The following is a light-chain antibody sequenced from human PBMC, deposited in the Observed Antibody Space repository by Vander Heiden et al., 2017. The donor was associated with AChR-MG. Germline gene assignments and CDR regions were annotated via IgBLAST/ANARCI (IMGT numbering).Light chain of an antibody. CDR2: ADA. J-gene: IGKJ1*01. CDR1: QTISTY. Sequence: DIQMTQSPSSLPASLGDRVPLTCRASQTISTYLNWDQQRPGKAQTLIIYADATLQNGVPSRVAGSGSGTQFTLTISSLKPEDYATDYCQQSFSLRWTFGQGTKV. CDR3: QQSFSLRWT. V-gene: IGKV1-39*01.